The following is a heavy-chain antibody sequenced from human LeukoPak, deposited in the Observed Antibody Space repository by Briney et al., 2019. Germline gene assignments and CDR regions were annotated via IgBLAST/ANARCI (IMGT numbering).Heavy chain of an antibody. V-gene: IGHV1-69*13. Sequence: ASVKVSCKASGGTFSSYAISWVRQAPGQGLEWMGGIIPIFGTANYAQGFQGRVTITADESTSTAYMELSSLRSEDTAVYYCASSSSSLGYYYYYMDVWGKGTTVTVSS. CDR1: GGTFSSYA. CDR3: ASSSSSLGYYYYYMDV. D-gene: IGHD6-6*01. CDR2: IIPIFGTA. J-gene: IGHJ6*03.